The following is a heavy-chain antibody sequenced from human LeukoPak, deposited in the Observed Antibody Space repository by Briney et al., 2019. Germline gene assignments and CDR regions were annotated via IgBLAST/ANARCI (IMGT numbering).Heavy chain of an antibody. Sequence: PGGSLRLSCAASGFTFSSYSMNWVRQAPGKGLEWVSSISSSSSYIYYADSVKGRFTISRDNAKNSLYLQMNSLRAEDTAVYYCARDYYGSGTFYNRFDYWGQGTLVTVSS. J-gene: IGHJ4*02. V-gene: IGHV3-21*01. CDR1: GFTFSSYS. CDR2: ISSSSSYI. CDR3: ARDYYGSGTFYNRFDY. D-gene: IGHD3-10*01.